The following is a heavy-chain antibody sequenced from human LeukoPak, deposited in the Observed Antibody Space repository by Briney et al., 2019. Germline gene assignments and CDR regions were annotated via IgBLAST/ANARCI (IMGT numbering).Heavy chain of an antibody. V-gene: IGHV3-30*18. CDR2: ISYDESDK. CDR1: GFTFSNYG. D-gene: IGHD2-15*01. Sequence: GTSLRLSCAASGFTFSNYGMHWVRQASGKGLEWVAVISYDESDKYYADSVKGRFTISRDNSKNTLYLQMNSLRPEDTAVYYCAKGVVAATNAAYYGMDVWGQGTTVTVSS. J-gene: IGHJ6*02. CDR3: AKGVVAATNAAYYGMDV.